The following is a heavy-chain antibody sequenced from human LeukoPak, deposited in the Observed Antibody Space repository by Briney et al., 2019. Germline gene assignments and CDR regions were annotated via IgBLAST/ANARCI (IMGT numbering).Heavy chain of an antibody. CDR2: VYYSGST. Sequence: SETLSLTCTVSGGSVSSKTYYWGWIRQTPGKGLEWIGNVYYSGSTYKNPSLQSRVTIFIDTSKNQFSLILSSVTAADTAIYYCARADTTDYPNFDFWGQGTLVTVSS. CDR1: GGSVSSKTYY. J-gene: IGHJ4*02. V-gene: IGHV4-39*01. CDR3: ARADTTDYPNFDF. D-gene: IGHD3-22*01.